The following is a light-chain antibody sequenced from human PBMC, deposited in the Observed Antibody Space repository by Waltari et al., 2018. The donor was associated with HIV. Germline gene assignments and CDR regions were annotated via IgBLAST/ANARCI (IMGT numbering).Light chain of an antibody. Sequence: SYELTQPPSVSVSPGQTARITCSGDALPKQYAYWYQQKPGQAPVLVIYKDSERPSGMPERFSGSSSGTTVTLTISGVQAEDEADYYCQAADSSGTYKGNWVFGGGTKLTVL. CDR2: KDS. CDR3: QAADSSGTYKGNWV. J-gene: IGLJ3*02. V-gene: IGLV3-25*03. CDR1: ALPKQY.